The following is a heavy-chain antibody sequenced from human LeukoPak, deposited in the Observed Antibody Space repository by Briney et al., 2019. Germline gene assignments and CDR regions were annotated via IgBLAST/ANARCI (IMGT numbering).Heavy chain of an antibody. CDR1: GGTFSSYA. Sequence: GASVKVSCKASGGTFSSYAISWVRQAPGQGLEWKGRIIPILGIANYAQKFQGRVTITADKSTSTAYMELSSLRSEDTAVYYCATYSSSWTGPFDYWGQGTLVTVSS. J-gene: IGHJ4*02. CDR3: ATYSSSWTGPFDY. D-gene: IGHD6-13*01. V-gene: IGHV1-69*04. CDR2: IIPILGIA.